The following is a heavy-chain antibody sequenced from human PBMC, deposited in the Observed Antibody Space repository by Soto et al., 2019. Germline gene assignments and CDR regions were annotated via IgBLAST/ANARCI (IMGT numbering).Heavy chain of an antibody. CDR2: ISSSTSHT. D-gene: IGHD6-13*01. CDR3: ARGRGAAADYFDF. Sequence: QVQLVESGGGLIKPGGSLRLSCAVSGFTFSDYYMTWNRQAPGKVLEWVSYISSSTSHTNYADSVKGRFTISRDNAKNSLFLQMNSLRAEDTAVYYRARGRGAAADYFDFWGQGTLVTVSS. CDR1: GFTFSDYY. J-gene: IGHJ4*02. V-gene: IGHV3-11*05.